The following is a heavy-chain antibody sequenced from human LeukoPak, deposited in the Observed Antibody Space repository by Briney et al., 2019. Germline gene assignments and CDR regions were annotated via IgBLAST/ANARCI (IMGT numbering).Heavy chain of an antibody. D-gene: IGHD2-2*01. CDR1: GSSLNTNIYY. Sequence: SEILSLTCNVSGSSLNTNIYYWGWIRQPPEKGLEWIGSRFYSGSTYHNPSLKSRVTISVDTSKNLFSLILHSVTAADTAVYYCVRVAAHCSSTSCFSDYYYYYMDVWGKGTTVTVSS. J-gene: IGHJ6*03. V-gene: IGHV4-39*07. CDR3: VRVAAHCSSTSCFSDYYYYYMDV. CDR2: RFYSGST.